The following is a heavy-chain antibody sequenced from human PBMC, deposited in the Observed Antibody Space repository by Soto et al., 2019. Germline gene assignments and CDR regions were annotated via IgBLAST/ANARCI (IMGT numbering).Heavy chain of an antibody. J-gene: IGHJ5*02. CDR2: IIPIFGTA. CDR1: GYIFTSYY. V-gene: IGHV1-69*01. D-gene: IGHD5-12*01. CDR3: ARGRVATLSFNWFDP. Sequence: QVQLVQSGAEVKKPGASVKVSCKASGYIFTSYYLHWVRQAPGQGPEWMGGIIPIFGTANYAQKFQGRVTITADESTSTAYMELSSLRSEDTAVYYCARGRVATLSFNWFDPWGQGTLVTVSS.